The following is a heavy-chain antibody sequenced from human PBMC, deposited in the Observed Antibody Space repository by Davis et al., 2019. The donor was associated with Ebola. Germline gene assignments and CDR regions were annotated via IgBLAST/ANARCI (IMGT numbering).Heavy chain of an antibody. CDR2: ISSSGSPI. D-gene: IGHD3-3*01. CDR1: GFTFSDYY. J-gene: IGHJ6*02. CDR3: ARDQWVLRFLEWLSYGMDV. Sequence: GESLKISCAASGFTFSDYYMSWIRQAPGKGLEWVSYISSSGSPIYYADSVKGRFTISRDNAKNSLYLQMNSLRAEDTAVYYCARDQWVLRFLEWLSYGMDVWGQGTTVTVSS. V-gene: IGHV3-11*01.